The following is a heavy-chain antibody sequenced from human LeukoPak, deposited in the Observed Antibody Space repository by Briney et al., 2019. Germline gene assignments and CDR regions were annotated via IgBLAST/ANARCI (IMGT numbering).Heavy chain of an antibody. Sequence: GGSLRLSCAASGFTFDDYAMHWVRQAPGKGLEWVSGISWNSGSIGYADSVKGRFTISRDNAKNSLYLQMNSLRAEDTALYYCAKRGSLGWFDPWGQGTLVTVSS. CDR2: ISWNSGSI. CDR3: AKRGSLGWFDP. J-gene: IGHJ5*02. V-gene: IGHV3-9*01. CDR1: GFTFDDYA. D-gene: IGHD1-26*01.